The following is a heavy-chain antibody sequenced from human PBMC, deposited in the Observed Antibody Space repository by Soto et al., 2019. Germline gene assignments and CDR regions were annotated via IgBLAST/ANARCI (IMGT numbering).Heavy chain of an antibody. J-gene: IGHJ4*02. CDR3: AKDRGSWRQTKLLGYFDY. V-gene: IGHV3-23*01. CDR2: ISGSGGST. CDR1: GFTFSSYA. Sequence: GGSLRLSCAASGFTFSSYAMSWVRQAPGKGLEWVSAISGSGGSTYYADSVKGRFTISRDNSKNTLYLQMNSLRAEDTAVYYCAKDRGSWRQTKLLGYFDYSGQGTLVTVSS. D-gene: IGHD6-13*01.